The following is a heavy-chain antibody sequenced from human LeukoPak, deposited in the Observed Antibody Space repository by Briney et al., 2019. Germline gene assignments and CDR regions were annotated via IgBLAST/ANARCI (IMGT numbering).Heavy chain of an antibody. Sequence: SVKLSCKASGGTSNSHAISWVRQAPGQGLEWMGRIIPNLGTTNRAQNFQDRVTLTADKSTNTAYMELTSLTSDDTAVCYCATTNDGGGYQWGDFFDFWGQGTLVTVSS. J-gene: IGHJ4*02. CDR2: IIPNLGTT. CDR3: ATTNDGGGYQWGDFFDF. V-gene: IGHV1-69*04. D-gene: IGHD3-22*01. CDR1: GGTSNSHA.